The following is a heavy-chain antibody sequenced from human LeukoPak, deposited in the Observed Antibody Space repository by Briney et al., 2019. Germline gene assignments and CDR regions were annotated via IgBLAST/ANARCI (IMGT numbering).Heavy chain of an antibody. V-gene: IGHV3-23*01. CDR1: GFTFRSYA. Sequence: GGSLRLSSAASGFTFRSYAMSWVRQAPGKGLEWVSAISGSGGSTYYADSVKGRFTISRDNSKNTLYLQMNSLRAEDTAVYYCAKDKQYQLPQQLDYWGQGTLVTVSS. CDR2: ISGSGGST. D-gene: IGHD2-2*01. CDR3: AKDKQYQLPQQLDY. J-gene: IGHJ4*02.